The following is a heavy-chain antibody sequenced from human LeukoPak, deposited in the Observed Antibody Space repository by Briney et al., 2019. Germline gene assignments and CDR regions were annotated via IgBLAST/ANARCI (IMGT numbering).Heavy chain of an antibody. CDR2: IYYSGST. Sequence: SETLSLTCTVSGGSISSSSYYWGWIRQPPGKGLEWIGSIYYSGSTYYNPSLKSRVTISVDTSKNQFSLKLSSVTAADTAVYYCARAEGYSSGYYCFFDYWGQGTLVTVSS. CDR1: GGSISSSSYY. V-gene: IGHV4-39*07. D-gene: IGHD3-22*01. CDR3: ARAEGYSSGYYCFFDY. J-gene: IGHJ4*02.